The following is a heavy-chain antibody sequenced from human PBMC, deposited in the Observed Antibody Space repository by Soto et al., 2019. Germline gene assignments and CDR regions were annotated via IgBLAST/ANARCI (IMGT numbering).Heavy chain of an antibody. Sequence: SETLSLTCTVSGGSISSYYWSWIRQPPGKGLEWIGYIYYSGSTNYSPSLKSRVTISVDTSKNQFSLKLSSVTAADTAVYYCATYYYDSSGYNWFDPWGQGTLVTVSS. CDR3: ATYYYDSSGYNWFDP. CDR2: IYYSGST. D-gene: IGHD3-22*01. CDR1: GGSISSYY. J-gene: IGHJ5*02. V-gene: IGHV4-59*01.